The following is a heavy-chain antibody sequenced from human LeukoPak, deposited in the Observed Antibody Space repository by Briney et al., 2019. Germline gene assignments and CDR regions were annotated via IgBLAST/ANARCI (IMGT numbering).Heavy chain of an antibody. CDR2: IIPIFGTA. CDR1: GGTFSSYA. D-gene: IGHD3-16*01. CDR3: ARVPDYVWGSYPSYYYGMDV. J-gene: IGHJ6*02. V-gene: IGHV1-69*13. Sequence: GASVKVSCKASGGTFSSYAISWVRQAPGQGLEWMGGIIPIFGTANYAQKFQGRVTITADESTSTAYMELSSLRSEDTAVYYCARVPDYVWGSYPSYYYGMDVWGQGTTVTVSS.